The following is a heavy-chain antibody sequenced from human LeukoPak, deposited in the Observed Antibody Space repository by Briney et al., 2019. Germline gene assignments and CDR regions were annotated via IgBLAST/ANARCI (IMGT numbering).Heavy chain of an antibody. CDR3: AKTPGIAAAGTDYFDY. V-gene: IGHV3-23*01. D-gene: IGHD6-13*01. Sequence: GGSLRLSCAASGFTFSSYAMSWVRQAPGKGLEWVSAISGSGGSTYYADSVKGRFTISRDNSKNTLYLRMNSLRAEDTAVYYCAKTPGIAAAGTDYFDYWGQGTLVTVSS. CDR2: ISGSGGST. J-gene: IGHJ4*02. CDR1: GFTFSSYA.